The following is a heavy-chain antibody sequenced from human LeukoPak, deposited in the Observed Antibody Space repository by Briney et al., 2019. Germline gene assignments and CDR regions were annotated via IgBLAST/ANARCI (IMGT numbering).Heavy chain of an antibody. J-gene: IGHJ6*03. CDR1: GYTFTSYG. Sequence: ASVKVSCKASGYTFTSYGISWVRQAPGQGLEWMGWISAYNGNTNYAQKLQGGVTMTTDTSTSTAYVELRSLRSDDTAVYYCARVQTPYYYYYMDVWGKGTTVTVSS. V-gene: IGHV1-18*01. CDR3: ARVQTPYYYYYMDV. CDR2: ISAYNGNT.